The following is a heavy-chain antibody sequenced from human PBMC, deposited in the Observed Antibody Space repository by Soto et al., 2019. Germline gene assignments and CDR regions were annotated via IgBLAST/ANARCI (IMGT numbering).Heavy chain of an antibody. V-gene: IGHV3-23*01. CDR3: AKDIRAYNYAFDS. Sequence: AGCLELSCTASGFTFSNLAMSWVRQAPGMGLEWVSSINNRGDNTFFADSVKGRFTISRDNSKNTVFLQMASLRAEDSAIYYCAKDIRAYNYAFDSWGQGTLVTFSS. CDR2: INNRGDNT. D-gene: IGHD5-18*01. CDR1: GFTFSNLA. J-gene: IGHJ4*02.